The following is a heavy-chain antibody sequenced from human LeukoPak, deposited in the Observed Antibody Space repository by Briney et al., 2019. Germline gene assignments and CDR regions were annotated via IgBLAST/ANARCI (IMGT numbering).Heavy chain of an antibody. J-gene: IGHJ3*02. CDR2: ISGSGGST. CDR3: AKGDSYCGGDCYPFDAFDI. CDR1: GFTFSSYA. Sequence: PGGSLRLSCGASGFTFSSYAMSWVRQAPGKGLGWVSAISGSGGSTYYADSVKGRFTISRDNSKNTLYLQMNSLRAEDTAVYYCAKGDSYCGGDCYPFDAFDIWGQGTMVTVSS. D-gene: IGHD2-21*01. V-gene: IGHV3-23*01.